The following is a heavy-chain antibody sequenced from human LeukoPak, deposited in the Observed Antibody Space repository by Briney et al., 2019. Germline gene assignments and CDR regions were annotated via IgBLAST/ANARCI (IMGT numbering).Heavy chain of an antibody. V-gene: IGHV3-66*01. CDR1: GFSVSRNY. D-gene: IGHD5-24*01. Sequence: GGSLRLSCATSGFSVSRNYMTWVRQAPGKGLEWVSVIYGGGSSFYADSVRGRFTISRDDSKNTLFLQMDSLRVEDTAVYYCARDSTSGRNGYSFDYWGQGTLVTVSS. J-gene: IGHJ4*02. CDR3: ARDSTSGRNGYSFDY. CDR2: IYGGGSS.